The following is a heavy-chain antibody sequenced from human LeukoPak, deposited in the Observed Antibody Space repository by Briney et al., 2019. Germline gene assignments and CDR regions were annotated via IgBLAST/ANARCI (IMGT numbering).Heavy chain of an antibody. CDR2: IYYSGST. J-gene: IGHJ4*02. CDR1: GGSISSYY. Sequence: SETLSLTCTVSGGSISSYYWSWIRQPPGKGLEWIGYIYYSGSTNYNPSLKSRVTISVDTSKNQFSLKPSSVTAADTAVYYCARSFSARMFFDYWGQGSLVTVSS. CDR3: ARSFSARMFFDY. V-gene: IGHV4-59*01. D-gene: IGHD2/OR15-2a*01.